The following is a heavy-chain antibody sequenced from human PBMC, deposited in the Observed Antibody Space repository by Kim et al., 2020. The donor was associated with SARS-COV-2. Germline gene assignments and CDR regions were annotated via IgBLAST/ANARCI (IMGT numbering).Heavy chain of an antibody. CDR1: GFTFSNAW. CDR3: TSLGGSNYYDSSRVSSVDY. Sequence: GGSLRLSCAASGFTFSNAWMSWVRQAPGKGLEWVGRIKSKTDGGTTDYAAPVKGRFTISRYDSKNTLYLQMNSLKTEDTAVYYCTSLGGSNYYDSSRVSSVDYWGQGTLVTVSS. V-gene: IGHV3-15*01. D-gene: IGHD3-22*01. CDR2: IKSKTDGGTT. J-gene: IGHJ4*02.